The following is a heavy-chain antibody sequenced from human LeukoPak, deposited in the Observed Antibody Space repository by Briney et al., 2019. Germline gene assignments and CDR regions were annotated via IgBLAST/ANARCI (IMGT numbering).Heavy chain of an antibody. D-gene: IGHD1-26*01. V-gene: IGHV3-48*03. CDR3: ARDSRIVGAIPYFDY. Sequence: PGGSLRLSCAASGFTFSSYEMNWVRQAPGKGLEWVAYINSDGSTIYFADSMKGRFTTSRDNAKNSLYLQMNSLRAEDTAVYYCARDSRIVGAIPYFDYWGQGTLVTVSS. J-gene: IGHJ4*02. CDR1: GFTFSSYE. CDR2: INSDGSTI.